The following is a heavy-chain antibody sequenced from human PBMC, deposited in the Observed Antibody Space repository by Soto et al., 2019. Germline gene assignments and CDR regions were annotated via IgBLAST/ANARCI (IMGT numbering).Heavy chain of an antibody. J-gene: IGHJ6*02. D-gene: IGHD6-6*01. CDR1: GYSFTSYW. CDR3: ARFRVYSSSSGYYYGMDV. CDR2: IDPSDSYT. Sequence: GESLKISCKGSGYSFTSYWISWVRQMPGKGLEWMGRIDPSDSYTNYSPSFQGHVTISADKSISTAYLQWSSLKASDTAMYYCARFRVYSSSSGYYYGMDVWGQGTTVTVSS. V-gene: IGHV5-10-1*01.